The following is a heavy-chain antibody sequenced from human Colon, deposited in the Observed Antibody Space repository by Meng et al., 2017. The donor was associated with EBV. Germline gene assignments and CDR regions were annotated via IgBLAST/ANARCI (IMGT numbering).Heavy chain of an antibody. J-gene: IGHJ5*02. V-gene: IGHV4-4*03. CDR3: ARYVFDSSSLYSNWFDP. Sequence: QVHLQESGPGLVRPPGXLSLTCAVSDGSLSSTNWWSWVRQPPGKGLEWIGQIDYRENPYYSPSLRSRVTISVDTSKNQLSLKLSSMTAADTAVYYCARYVFDSSSLYSNWFDPWGQGTLVTVSS. CDR2: IDYRENP. CDR1: DGSLSSTNW. D-gene: IGHD3-22*01.